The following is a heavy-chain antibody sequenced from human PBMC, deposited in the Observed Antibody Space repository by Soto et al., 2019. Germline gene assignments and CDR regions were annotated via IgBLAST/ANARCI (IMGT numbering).Heavy chain of an antibody. V-gene: IGHV4-31*03. CDR3: ARLPELYSNYYYYYMDV. J-gene: IGHJ6*03. Sequence: PSETLSLTCTVSGGSISGGGYDWSWIRQHPGKGLEWIGYIYYSGSTYYNPSLKSRVTISVDTSKNQFSLKLSSVTAVDTAVYYCARLPELYSNYYYYYMDVWGKGTTVTV. CDR1: GGSISGGGYD. CDR2: IYYSGST. D-gene: IGHD1-7*01.